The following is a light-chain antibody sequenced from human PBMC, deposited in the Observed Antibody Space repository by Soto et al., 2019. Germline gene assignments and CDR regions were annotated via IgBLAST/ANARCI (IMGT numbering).Light chain of an antibody. CDR2: GNN. CDR1: SSNIGAGYD. Sequence: QSVLTQPPSVSGASGQRVTISCTGSSSNIGAGYDVHWYQHLPGTAPKLLIYGNNNRPSGVPDRFSGSKSGTSASLAITGLQAEDEADYYCQSYDSSLSVYVFGTGTKLTVL. V-gene: IGLV1-40*01. J-gene: IGLJ1*01. CDR3: QSYDSSLSVYV.